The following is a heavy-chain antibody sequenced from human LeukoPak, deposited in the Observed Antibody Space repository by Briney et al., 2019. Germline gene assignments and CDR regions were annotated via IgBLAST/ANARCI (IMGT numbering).Heavy chain of an antibody. CDR2: ISWNSGSI. CDR3: ASTFRYCSSTSCYHYYYMDV. CDR1: GFTFDDYA. Sequence: PGRSLRLSCAASGFTFDDYAMHWVRQAPGKGLEWVSGISWNSGSIGYADSVKGRFTISRDNAKNSLYLQMNSLRAEDTALYYCASTFRYCSSTSCYHYYYMDVWGKGTTVTVSS. D-gene: IGHD2-2*01. J-gene: IGHJ6*03. V-gene: IGHV3-9*01.